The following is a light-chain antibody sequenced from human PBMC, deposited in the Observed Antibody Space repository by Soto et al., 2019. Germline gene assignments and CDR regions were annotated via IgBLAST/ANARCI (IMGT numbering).Light chain of an antibody. CDR1: QSVSSC. J-gene: IGKJ4*01. V-gene: IGKV3-11*01. CDR2: DVS. CDR3: QQCSRWHLT. Sequence: EIVLTQSPASLSLSPGDRATLSCRASQSVSSCLAWYQQKPGQAPRLLIYDVSNRATGISARFSGSGSGTYFTVTVSNLESEDFAVYYCQQCSRWHLTLGGGTKVEIK.